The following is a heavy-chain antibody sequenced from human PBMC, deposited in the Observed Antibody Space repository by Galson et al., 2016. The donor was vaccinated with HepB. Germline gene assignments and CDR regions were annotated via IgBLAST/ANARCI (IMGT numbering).Heavy chain of an antibody. CDR2: ISFDGSNK. J-gene: IGHJ6*04. V-gene: IGHV3-30*18. CDR1: GFTFSTYG. D-gene: IGHD2-21*02. CDR3: AKDLGGRVVSAKEYYHGMDV. Sequence: SLRLSCAASGFTFSTYGMHWVRQAPGKGLEWVALISFDGSNKYYVDSVKGRFTISRDNSKNTLYLQMNRLRTEDTAVYYCAKDLGGRVVSAKEYYHGMDVWGIGTTVTVSS.